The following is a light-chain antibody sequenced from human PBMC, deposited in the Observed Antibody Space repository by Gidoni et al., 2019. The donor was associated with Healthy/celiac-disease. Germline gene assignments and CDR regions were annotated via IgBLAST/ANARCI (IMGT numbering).Light chain of an antibody. CDR1: QSVSSY. CDR3: QQRSNWPPGGT. J-gene: IGKJ1*01. Sequence: EIVLTQSPATLSLSPGERATLSCRASQSVSSYLAWYQQKPGQAPRLLIYDASNRTTGIPARFSVSGSGTEFALTISSLGPEDFAVYYCQQRSNWPPGGTFGQGTKVEIK. CDR2: DAS. V-gene: IGKV3-11*01.